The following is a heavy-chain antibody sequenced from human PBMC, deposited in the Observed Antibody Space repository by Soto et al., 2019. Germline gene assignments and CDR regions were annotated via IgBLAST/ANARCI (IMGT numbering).Heavy chain of an antibody. D-gene: IGHD3-22*01. CDR2: ITSSGGST. Sequence: EVQLLESGGGLVQPGGSLRLSCAASGFIFSIYAMSWVRQAPGKGLEWVSTITSSGGSTHYADSVKGRFTVSRDNSKNTLYLQMNSLRAEDTAVYYCYYYDSSPDGYNWLDPWGQGTLVTVSS. CDR1: GFIFSIYA. V-gene: IGHV3-23*01. CDR3: YYYDSSPDGYNWLDP. J-gene: IGHJ5*02.